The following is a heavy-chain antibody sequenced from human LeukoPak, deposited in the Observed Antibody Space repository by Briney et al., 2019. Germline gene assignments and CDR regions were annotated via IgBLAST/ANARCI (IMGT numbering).Heavy chain of an antibody. V-gene: IGHV4-34*01. J-gene: IGHJ4*02. CDR1: GGSFSGYY. CDR3: ARGTVAGPDFFDY. D-gene: IGHD6-19*01. CDR2: IDHSGST. Sequence: SETLSLTCTVYGGSFSGYYWSWIRQPPGKGLEWIGEIDHSGSTNYNPSLKSRVTISVDTSKNRFSLKLSSVTAADTAVYYCARGTVAGPDFFDYWGQGTLVTVSS.